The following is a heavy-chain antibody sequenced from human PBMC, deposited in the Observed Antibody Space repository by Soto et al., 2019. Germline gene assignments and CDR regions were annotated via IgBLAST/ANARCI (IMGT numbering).Heavy chain of an antibody. Sequence: SETLSLTCTASCVSISSSYWSWIRQSPGTGLEWIGYIYYTGTTNYNPSLKRRVTISLDTAKNQFYLNVNSLTTADTAVYFCERGGNRYSNTASGVGGFDFWGQGTLVTVSS. CDR3: ERGGNRYSNTASGVGGFDF. J-gene: IGHJ4*02. CDR2: IYYTGTT. V-gene: IGHV4-59*01. CDR1: CVSISSSY. D-gene: IGHD5-12*01.